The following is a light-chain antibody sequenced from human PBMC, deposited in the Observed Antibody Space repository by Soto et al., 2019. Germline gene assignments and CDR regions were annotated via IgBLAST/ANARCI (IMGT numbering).Light chain of an antibody. CDR2: KAS. CDR3: QQYNSYLWT. V-gene: IGKV4-1*01. J-gene: IGKJ1*01. Sequence: DIVMTQSPDSLAVSLGERATINCKSSQSVLYSSNNKNYLAWYQQKPGKAPKLLIYKASSLESGVPSRFSGSGSGTEFTLTISSLQPDDFATYYCQQYNSYLWTFGQGTKVDIK. CDR1: QSVLYSSNNKNY.